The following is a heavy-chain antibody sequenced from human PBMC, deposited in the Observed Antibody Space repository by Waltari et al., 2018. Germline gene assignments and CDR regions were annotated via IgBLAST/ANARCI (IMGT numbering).Heavy chain of an antibody. CDR2: IYYSGST. J-gene: IGHJ5*02. CDR3: ARHGYCGGDCLIAWFDP. Sequence: QLQLQESGPGLVKPSETLSLTCTVSGGSISSSSYYWGWIRQPPGKGLEWIGSIYYSGSTDYNPTLNRRGTLSVDTSTNQVSLKLSSVTAADTAVYYCARHGYCGGDCLIAWFDPWGQGTLVTVSS. V-gene: IGHV4-39*01. D-gene: IGHD2-21*01. CDR1: GGSISSSSYY.